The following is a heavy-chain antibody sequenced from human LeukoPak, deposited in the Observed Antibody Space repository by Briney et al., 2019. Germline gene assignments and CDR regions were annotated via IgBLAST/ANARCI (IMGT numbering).Heavy chain of an antibody. V-gene: IGHV3-21*01. Sequence: GGSLRLSCAASGFTFSSYSMNWVRQAPGKGLEWVSSISSSSSYIYYADSVKGRFTISRDNAKNSLYLQMNSLRAEDTAVYYCARGSPYYYDSSGYRTGGYYYYGMDVWGQGTTVTVSS. D-gene: IGHD3-22*01. CDR2: ISSSSSYI. CDR3: ARGSPYYYDSSGYRTGGYYYYGMDV. CDR1: GFTFSSYS. J-gene: IGHJ6*02.